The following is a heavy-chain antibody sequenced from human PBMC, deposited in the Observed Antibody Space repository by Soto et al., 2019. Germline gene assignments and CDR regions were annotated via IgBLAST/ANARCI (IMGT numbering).Heavy chain of an antibody. J-gene: IGHJ5*02. D-gene: IGHD6-6*01. V-gene: IGHV1-46*01. CDR3: ARASIAASVAACCFEP. CDR2: INPNDGST. Sequence: ASVKVSCKVPADTFTSYYIHWVRQAPGHGLEWMGKINPNDGSTRFAQTFQGRITMTTDTSTSTAYMELRSLRSDDTAVYYCARASIAASVAACCFEPWGQGTLVTVSS. CDR1: ADTFTSYY.